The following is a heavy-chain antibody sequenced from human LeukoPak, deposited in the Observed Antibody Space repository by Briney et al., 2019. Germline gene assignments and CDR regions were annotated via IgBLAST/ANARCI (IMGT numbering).Heavy chain of an antibody. V-gene: IGHV3-74*01. CDR3: ARELILLWFGELLGPLDY. Sequence: GGSLRLSCAASGFTFSSYWMHWVRQAPGKGLVWVSRINSDGSSTSYADSVKGRFTISRDNAKNTLYLQMNSLRAEDTAVYYCARELILLWFGELLGPLDYWGQGTLVTVSS. CDR2: INSDGSST. D-gene: IGHD3-10*01. CDR1: GFTFSSYW. J-gene: IGHJ4*02.